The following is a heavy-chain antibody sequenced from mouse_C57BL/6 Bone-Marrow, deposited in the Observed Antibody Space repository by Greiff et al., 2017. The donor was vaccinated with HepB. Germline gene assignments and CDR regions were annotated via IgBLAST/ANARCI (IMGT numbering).Heavy chain of an antibody. CDR2: ISSGGSYT. CDR1: GFTFSSYG. CDR3: ASRYDYDHYYAMDY. D-gene: IGHD2-4*01. V-gene: IGHV5-6*02. J-gene: IGHJ4*01. Sequence: EVKLMESGGDLVKPGGSLKLSCAASGFTFSSYGMSWVRQTPDKRLEWVATISSGGSYTYYPDSVKGRFTISRDNAKNTQYLQMSSLKSEDTAMYYCASRYDYDHYYAMDYWGQGTSVTVSS.